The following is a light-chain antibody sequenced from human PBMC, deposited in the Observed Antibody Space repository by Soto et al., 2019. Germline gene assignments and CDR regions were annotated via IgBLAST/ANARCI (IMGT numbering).Light chain of an antibody. Sequence: QSVLTQPPSASGSPGQSVTISCTGTSSDIGGYNYVSWYQQHPGKAPKLMIYEVSKWPSGVPDRFSGSKSGNTASLTVSGLHAEDEADYYCSSYAGSNVVVFGGGTELTVL. CDR2: EVS. V-gene: IGLV2-8*01. CDR1: SSDIGGYNY. J-gene: IGLJ2*01. CDR3: SSYAGSNVVV.